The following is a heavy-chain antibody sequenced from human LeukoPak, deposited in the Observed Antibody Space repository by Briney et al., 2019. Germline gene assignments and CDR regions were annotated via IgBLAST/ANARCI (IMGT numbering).Heavy chain of an antibody. Sequence: PSETLPLTCTVSGGSISSSSYSWGWIRQPPGKGLEWIGSIYYSGSTYYNPSLKSRVTISVDTSKNQFSLKLSSVTAADTAVYYCARVRWYCSGGSCYKPSGYYFDYWGQGTLVTVSS. CDR3: ARVRWYCSGGSCYKPSGYYFDY. CDR2: IYYSGST. D-gene: IGHD2-15*01. J-gene: IGHJ4*02. CDR1: GGSISSSSYS. V-gene: IGHV4-39*07.